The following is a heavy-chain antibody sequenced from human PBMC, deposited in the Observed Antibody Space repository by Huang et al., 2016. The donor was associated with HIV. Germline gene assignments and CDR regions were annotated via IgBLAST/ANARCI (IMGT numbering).Heavy chain of an antibody. D-gene: IGHD6-13*01. CDR1: GGSFSGYY. Sequence: QVQLQQWGAGLLKPSETLSLTCAVYGGSFSGYYWNWIRQPPGKGLEWIGEINHSGSTTYTPSLQSRVTMSVDTSKNQCSRKLNSVTAADTTVYYCARGRLNSNSRYNDWFDPWGQGTLVTVSS. V-gene: IGHV4-34*01. J-gene: IGHJ5*02. CDR2: INHSGST. CDR3: ARGRLNSNSRYNDWFDP.